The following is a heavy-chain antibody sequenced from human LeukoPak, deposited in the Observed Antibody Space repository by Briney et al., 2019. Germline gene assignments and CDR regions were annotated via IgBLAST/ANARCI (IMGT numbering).Heavy chain of an antibody. V-gene: IGHV4-59*12. J-gene: IGHJ6*03. CDR3: ARGGYCTNGVCYRPQHFYYYMDV. Sequence: ASETLSLTCTVSGGSISSYYWSWIRQPPGKGLEWIGYIYYSGSINYNPSLKSRVIISVDTSKNQFSLKLSSVTAADTAVYYCARGGYCTNGVCYRPQHFYYYMDVWGKGTTVTVSS. D-gene: IGHD2-8*01. CDR2: IYYSGSI. CDR1: GGSISSYY.